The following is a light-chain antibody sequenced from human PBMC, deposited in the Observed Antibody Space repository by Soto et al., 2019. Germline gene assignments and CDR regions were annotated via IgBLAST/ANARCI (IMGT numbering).Light chain of an antibody. Sequence: EIVLTQSPATLSLSPGERATLSCRASQSVSSSAWYQQKPGQAPRLLIYDASYRAIGIPARFSGSGSGTDFTLTITSLEPEDFAVYYCQQRSNWPPAITFGQGTRLEIK. CDR2: DAS. J-gene: IGKJ5*01. V-gene: IGKV3-11*01. CDR3: QQRSNWPPAIT. CDR1: QSVSSS.